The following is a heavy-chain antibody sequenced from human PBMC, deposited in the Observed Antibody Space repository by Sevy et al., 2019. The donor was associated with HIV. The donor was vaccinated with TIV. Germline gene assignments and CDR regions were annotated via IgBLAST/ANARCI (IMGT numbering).Heavy chain of an antibody. Sequence: GGSLRLSCAASGFTFSSYWMSWVRQAPGKGLEWVANIKQDGSEKYYVDSVKRRFTISRDNAKNSLYLQMNSLRAEDTPVYYCARYDYGVDAFDIWGQGTMVTVSS. CDR2: IKQDGSEK. V-gene: IGHV3-7*01. CDR3: ARYDYGVDAFDI. D-gene: IGHD4-17*01. CDR1: GFTFSSYW. J-gene: IGHJ3*02.